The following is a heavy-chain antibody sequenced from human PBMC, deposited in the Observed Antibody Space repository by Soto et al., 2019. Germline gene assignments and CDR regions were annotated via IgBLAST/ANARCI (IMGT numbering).Heavy chain of an antibody. V-gene: IGHV3-23*01. CDR2: ISGSGGST. CDR1: GFTFSSYA. CDR3: AKTGGGYSGYDGPMDV. D-gene: IGHD5-12*01. Sequence: GGSLRLYCAASGFTFSSYAMSWVRQAPGKGLEWVSAISGSGGSTYYADSVKGRFTISRDNSKNTLYLQMNSLRAEDTAVYYCAKTGGGYSGYDGPMDVWGQGTAVTVSS. J-gene: IGHJ6*02.